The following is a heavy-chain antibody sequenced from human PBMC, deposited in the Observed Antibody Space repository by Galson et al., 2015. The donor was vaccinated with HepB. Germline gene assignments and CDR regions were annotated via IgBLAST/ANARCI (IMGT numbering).Heavy chain of an antibody. J-gene: IGHJ3*02. V-gene: IGHV3-30*18. D-gene: IGHD2-15*01. CDR1: GFTFSSYG. CDR3: AKGQGRWQLLSSAFDI. CDR2: ISYDGSNK. Sequence: SLRLSCAASGFTFSSYGMHWVRQAPGKGLEWVAVISYDGSNKYYADSVKGRFTISRDNSKNTLYLRMNSLRAEDTAVYYCAKGQGRWQLLSSAFDIWGQGTMVTVSS.